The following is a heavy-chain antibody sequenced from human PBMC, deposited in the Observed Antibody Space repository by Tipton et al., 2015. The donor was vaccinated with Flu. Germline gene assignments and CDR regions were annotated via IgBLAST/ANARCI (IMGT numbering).Heavy chain of an antibody. V-gene: IGHV4-39*01. D-gene: IGHD6-13*01. CDR2: IYYSGRT. J-gene: IGHJ4*02. Sequence: TLSLTCTVFGDSISRSSYYWGWIRQPPGKGLEWIGNIYYSGRTYYNPPLKSRVTMSVDTSKNQFSLNLRPVTAADTAVYYCARDFIAATGTGYWGRGTLVTVSS. CDR3: ARDFIAATGTGY. CDR1: GDSISRSSYY.